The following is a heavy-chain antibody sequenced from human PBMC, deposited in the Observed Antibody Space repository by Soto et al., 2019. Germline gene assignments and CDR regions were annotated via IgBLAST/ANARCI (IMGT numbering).Heavy chain of an antibody. J-gene: IGHJ6*02. CDR1: GGSISSYY. V-gene: IGHV4-59*01. CDR3: ARVLSKSGSYLTGYYGMDV. CDR2: IYYSGST. D-gene: IGHD1-26*01. Sequence: QVQLQESGPGLVMPSKTLSLTCTVSGGSISSYYWSWIRQPPGKGLEWIGYIYYSGSTNYNPSLKSRVTISVDTSKNQFSLKLSSVTAADTAVYYCARVLSKSGSYLTGYYGMDVWGQGTTVTVSS.